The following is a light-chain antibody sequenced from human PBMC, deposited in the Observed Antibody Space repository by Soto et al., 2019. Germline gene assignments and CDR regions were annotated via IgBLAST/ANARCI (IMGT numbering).Light chain of an antibody. V-gene: IGKV1-39*01. Sequence: DIQMTQSPSSLSASVGDSVTITCRASQSITSYLNWYQQKPGQAPKLLIYAASSLQSGVPSRFRGGGFQTEFTLNISSLQPDDFATYYCQQSYNSPPLTFGGGTRL. CDR2: AAS. CDR1: QSITSY. CDR3: QQSYNSPPLT. J-gene: IGKJ4*01.